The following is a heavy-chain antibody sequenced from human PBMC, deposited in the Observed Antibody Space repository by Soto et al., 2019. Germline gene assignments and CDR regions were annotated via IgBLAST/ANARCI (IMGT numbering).Heavy chain of an antibody. CDR1: GFTFSNAW. D-gene: IGHD2-2*01. V-gene: IGHV3-15*01. CDR2: IKSKTDGGTT. J-gene: IGHJ3*02. Sequence: GGSLRLSCAASGFTFSNAWMSWVRQAPGKGLEWVGRIKSKTDGGTTDYAAPVKGRFTISRDDSKNTLYLQMNSLKTEDTAVYYCTTDHHFSSTSCYDAFDIWGQGTMVTVSS. CDR3: TTDHHFSSTSCYDAFDI.